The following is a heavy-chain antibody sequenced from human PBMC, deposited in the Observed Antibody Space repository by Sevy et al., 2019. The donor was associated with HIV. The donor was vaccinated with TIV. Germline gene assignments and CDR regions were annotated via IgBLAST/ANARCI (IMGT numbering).Heavy chain of an antibody. V-gene: IGHV3-7*03. Sequence: GGSLRLSCTASGFTLRNFWMSWVRQAPEKGLEWVATIKEDGSQIYYVDSVKGRFFISRDNAKDSLHLQMNSLRAEDTALYYCARYFTSGGANYFDYWGQGTLVTVSS. J-gene: IGHJ4*02. CDR2: IKEDGSQI. CDR1: GFTLRNFW. CDR3: ARYFTSGGANYFDY. D-gene: IGHD2-8*01.